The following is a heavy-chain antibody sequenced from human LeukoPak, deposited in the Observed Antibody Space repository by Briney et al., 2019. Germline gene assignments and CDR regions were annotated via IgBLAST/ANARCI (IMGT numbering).Heavy chain of an antibody. CDR3: ARSKLERRGGWFDP. J-gene: IGHJ5*02. V-gene: IGHV4-59*01. CDR1: GGSIGSYY. D-gene: IGHD1-1*01. Sequence: SETLSLTCTVSGGSIGSYYWSWIRQPPGKGLEWIGYIYYSGSTNYNPSLKSRVTISVDTSKNQFSLKLSSVTAADTAVYYCARSKLERRGGWFDPWGQGTLVTVSS. CDR2: IYYSGST.